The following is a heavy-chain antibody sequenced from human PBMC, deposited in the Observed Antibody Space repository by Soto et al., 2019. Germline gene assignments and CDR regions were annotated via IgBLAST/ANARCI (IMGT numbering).Heavy chain of an antibody. D-gene: IGHD5-18*01. CDR2: IIVVRGIT. V-gene: IGHV1-69*02. CDR3: AADMAPTDMYNWFDP. CDR1: GGTFSSYT. Sequence: SVKVSCKASGGTFSSYTISWVRQAPGQGLEWIGRIIVVRGITKYAQKFQERLTMTRDMSTSTAYMELSSLRSEDTAVYYCAADMAPTDMYNWFDPWGQGTLVTVSS. J-gene: IGHJ5*02.